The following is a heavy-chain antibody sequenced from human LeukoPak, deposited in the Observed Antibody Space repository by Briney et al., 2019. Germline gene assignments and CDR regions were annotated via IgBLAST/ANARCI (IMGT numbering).Heavy chain of an antibody. CDR3: ARMGWNYDY. CDR2: ISSSGSTI. V-gene: IGHV3-48*03. CDR1: GFTFSSYE. Sequence: GGSLRLSCAASGFTFSSYEMNWVRQAPGKGLEWVSYISSSGSTIYYADSVKGRFTISRDNAKNSLYLQMNSLRAEDMAVYYCARMGWNYDYWGQGTLVTVSS. D-gene: IGHD6-19*01. J-gene: IGHJ4*02.